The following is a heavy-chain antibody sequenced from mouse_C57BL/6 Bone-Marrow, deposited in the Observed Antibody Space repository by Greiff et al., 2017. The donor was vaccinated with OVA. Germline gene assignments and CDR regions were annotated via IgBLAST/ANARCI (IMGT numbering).Heavy chain of an antibody. CDR3: APFYDSYWYFDV. V-gene: IGHV1-74*01. CDR1: GYTFTSYW. D-gene: IGHD2-3*01. J-gene: IGHJ1*03. Sequence: QVQLQQPGAELVKPGASVKVSCKASGYTFTSYWMHWVKQRPGQGLEWIGRIDPSDSDTNYNQKFKGKATLTVDKSSSTAYMQLSSLTSEDSAVYYCAPFYDSYWYFDVWGTGTTVTVSS. CDR2: IDPSDSDT.